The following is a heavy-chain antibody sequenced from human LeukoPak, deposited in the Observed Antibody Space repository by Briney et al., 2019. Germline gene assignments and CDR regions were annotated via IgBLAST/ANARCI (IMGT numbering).Heavy chain of an antibody. Sequence: GGSLRLSCAASGFTFSSYGMHWVRQAPGKGLEWVAFIRYDGSNKYYADSVKGRFTISRDNSKNTLYLQMNSLRAEDTAVYYCAKERSPLGCSGWPYYYYGMDVWGQGTTVTVSS. V-gene: IGHV3-30*02. CDR2: IRYDGSNK. CDR3: AKERSPLGCSGWPYYYYGMDV. D-gene: IGHD6-19*01. J-gene: IGHJ6*02. CDR1: GFTFSSYG.